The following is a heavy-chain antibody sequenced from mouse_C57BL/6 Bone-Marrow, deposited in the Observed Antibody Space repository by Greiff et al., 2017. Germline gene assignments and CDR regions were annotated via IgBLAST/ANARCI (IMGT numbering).Heavy chain of an antibody. CDR2: IWGGGST. V-gene: IGHV2-9*01. CDR3: AKSSAPRGAMDY. CDR1: GFSLTSYG. Sequence: QVQLKESGPGLVAPSQSLSITCTVSGFSLTSYGVAWVRQPPGKGLEWLGVIWGGGSTNYNSALMSRLSISKDNSKIQVFLKMTSLHTDDTAMYYCAKSSAPRGAMDYWGQGTSVTVSS. J-gene: IGHJ4*01.